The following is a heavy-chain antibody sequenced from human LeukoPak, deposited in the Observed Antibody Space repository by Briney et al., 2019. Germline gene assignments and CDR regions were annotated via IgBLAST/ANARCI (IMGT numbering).Heavy chain of an antibody. CDR1: GFTFSSYS. D-gene: IGHD2-15*01. V-gene: IGHV3-21*01. Sequence: KPGGSLRLSCAASGFTFSSYSMNWVRQAPGKGLEWVSSISSSSSSYIYYADSVKGRFTISRDNAKNSLYLQMNSLRAEDTAVYYCARRYCSGGSCYTFDYWGQGTLVTVSS. J-gene: IGHJ4*02. CDR3: ARRYCSGGSCYTFDY. CDR2: ISSSSSSYI.